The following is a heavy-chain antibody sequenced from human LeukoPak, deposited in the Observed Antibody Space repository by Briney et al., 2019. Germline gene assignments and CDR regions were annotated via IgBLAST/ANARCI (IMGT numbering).Heavy chain of an antibody. CDR3: SRDATGDH. CDR2: SRNRAKSYTT. CDR1: GFIFSDHY. J-gene: IGHJ4*02. Sequence: GGSLRLSCAVSGFIFSDHYMDWVRQAPGKGLEWVGRSRNRAKSYTTDYAASVKGRFTISRDDSKSTLYLQMNSLETEDTAVYYCSRDATGDHWGQGTLVSVSS. V-gene: IGHV3-72*01.